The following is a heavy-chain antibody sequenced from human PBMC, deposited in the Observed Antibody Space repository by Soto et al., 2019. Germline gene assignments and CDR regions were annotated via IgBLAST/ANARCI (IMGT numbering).Heavy chain of an antibody. J-gene: IGHJ5*02. CDR2: IYYSGST. Sequence: TLSLTCTVSGGSISSSSYYWGWIRQPPGKGLEWIGSIYYSGSTYYNPSLKSRVTISVDTSKNQFSLKLSSVTAADTAVYYCARHEPKPRWVWFDPWGQGTLVTVSS. CDR1: GGSISSSSYY. D-gene: IGHD1-26*01. CDR3: ARHEPKPRWVWFDP. V-gene: IGHV4-39*01.